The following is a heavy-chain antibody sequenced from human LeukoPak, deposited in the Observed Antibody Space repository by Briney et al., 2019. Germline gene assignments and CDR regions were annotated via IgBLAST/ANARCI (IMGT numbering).Heavy chain of an antibody. CDR3: ARVAAADTAMVVYYFDY. CDR2: IYYSGST. Sequence: PSETLSLTCTVSGYSISSGYYWSWIRQPPGKGLEWIGYIYYSGSTNYNPSLKSRVTISVDTSKNQFSLKLSSVTAADTAVYYCARVAAADTAMVVYYFDYWGQGTLVTVSS. CDR1: GYSISSGYY. V-gene: IGHV4-61*01. D-gene: IGHD5-18*01. J-gene: IGHJ4*02.